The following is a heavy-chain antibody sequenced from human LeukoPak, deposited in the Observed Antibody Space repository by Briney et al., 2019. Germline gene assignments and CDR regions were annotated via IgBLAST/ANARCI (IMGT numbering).Heavy chain of an antibody. Sequence: PGGSLRLSCAASGFTFSSHTMSWVRQAPGKGLEWVSSISSGSSYIYYADSVKGRFTISRDNAKNSLYPQMNSLRTEDTAVYYCARAGAYCSSTSCYGPAYYWGQGTLVTVSS. J-gene: IGHJ4*02. V-gene: IGHV3-21*01. CDR3: ARAGAYCSSTSCYGPAYY. CDR1: GFTFSSHT. CDR2: ISSGSSYI. D-gene: IGHD2-2*01.